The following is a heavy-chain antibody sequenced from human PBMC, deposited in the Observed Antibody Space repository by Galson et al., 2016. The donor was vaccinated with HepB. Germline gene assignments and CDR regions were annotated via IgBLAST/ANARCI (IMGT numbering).Heavy chain of an antibody. CDR3: ARGTSVYCTRAICYREGSFDY. J-gene: IGHJ4*02. CDR1: GFTFSNYG. V-gene: IGHV3-33*01. D-gene: IGHD2-2*01. CDR2: LWYDGSNR. Sequence: SLRLSCAASGFTFSNYGMHWVRQAPGKGLEWVAVLWYDGSNRYYVDSVKGRFTISRDNSKNTLYLQMTSLRAEDTAVYYCARGTSVYCTRAICYREGSFDYWGQGTLVTVSS.